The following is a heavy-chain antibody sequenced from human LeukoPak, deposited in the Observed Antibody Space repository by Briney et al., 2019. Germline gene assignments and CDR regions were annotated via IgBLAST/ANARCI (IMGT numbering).Heavy chain of an antibody. CDR3: AKDYLTAEGGIFDY. J-gene: IGHJ4*02. CDR2: ISDSGGST. CDR1: GFTFSNYA. V-gene: IGHV3-23*01. Sequence: PGGSLRLSCAASGFTFSNYAMGWVRQAPGKGLEWVSTISDSGGSTFYADSVKGRFTISRDNSKNTLYVQMNSLRAEDTALYYCAKDYLTAEGGIFDYWSQGTLVTVSS. D-gene: IGHD7-27*01.